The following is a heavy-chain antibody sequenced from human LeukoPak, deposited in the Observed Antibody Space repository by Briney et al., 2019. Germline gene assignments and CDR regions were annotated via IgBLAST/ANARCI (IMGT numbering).Heavy chain of an antibody. CDR2: IKYDGREK. V-gene: IGHV3-7*01. Sequence: PGGSLRLSCVTSGFTLSDSDMSWVRQAPGKGLEWVANIKYDGREKYYVDSVKGRFTISRDNAKNSLYLQMNSLRVEDTAVYYCARPPGGQGTLVTVSS. J-gene: IGHJ5*02. CDR1: GFTLSDSD. CDR3: ARPP.